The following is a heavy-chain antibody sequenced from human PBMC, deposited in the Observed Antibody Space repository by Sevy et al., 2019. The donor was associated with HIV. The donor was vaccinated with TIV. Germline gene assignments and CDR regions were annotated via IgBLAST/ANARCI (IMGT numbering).Heavy chain of an antibody. Sequence: GGSLRLSCAASGFTFSSYWMSWVRQAPGKGLEWVANIKQDGSEKYYVDSVKGRFTISRDNAKNSLYLQRNSLRAEDTAVYYCARDGGGSYTAELAITGWAQGTLVTVSS. CDR2: IKQDGSEK. CDR3: ARDGGGSYTAELAITG. CDR1: GFTFSSYW. V-gene: IGHV3-7*01. D-gene: IGHD1-26*01. J-gene: IGHJ4*02.